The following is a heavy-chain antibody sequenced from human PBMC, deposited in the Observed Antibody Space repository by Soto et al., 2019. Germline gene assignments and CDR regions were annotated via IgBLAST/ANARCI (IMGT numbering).Heavy chain of an antibody. Sequence: GGSLRLSCAASGFTFSSYAMSWVRQAPGKGLEWVSAISGSGGSTYYADSVKGRFTISRDNSKNTLYLQMNSLRAEDTAVYYCAKDGLLWFGESGDDFFDYWGQGTLVTVSS. J-gene: IGHJ4*02. CDR2: ISGSGGST. CDR3: AKDGLLWFGESGDDFFDY. V-gene: IGHV3-23*01. CDR1: GFTFSSYA. D-gene: IGHD3-10*01.